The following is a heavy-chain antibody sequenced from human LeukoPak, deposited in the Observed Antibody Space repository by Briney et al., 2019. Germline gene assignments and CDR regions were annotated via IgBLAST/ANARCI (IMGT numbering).Heavy chain of an antibody. Sequence: PGGSLRLSCAASGFTFSTYWMHWVSHAPGRGLVWVSRINGDGSSTRYADSAKGRFTISRDNAKDTLYLQTNSLRAEDTAVYYCAREKEKSGVFDYWGQGTLVTVSS. V-gene: IGHV3-74*01. J-gene: IGHJ4*02. CDR2: INGDGSST. D-gene: IGHD5-12*01. CDR1: GFTFSTYW. CDR3: AREKEKSGVFDY.